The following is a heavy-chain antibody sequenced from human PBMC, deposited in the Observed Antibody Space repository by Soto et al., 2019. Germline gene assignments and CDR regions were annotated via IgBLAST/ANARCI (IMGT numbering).Heavy chain of an antibody. CDR3: ASQVWKMGYSSSWYYFDY. J-gene: IGHJ4*02. CDR2: ISYDGSNK. Sequence: GGSLRLSCAASGFTFTSYGMHWVRQAPGKGLEWVSVISYDGSNKYYADSVKGRFTISRDNSKNTLYLQMNSLRAEDTAVYYCASQVWKMGYSSSWYYFDYWGQGTLVTVSS. CDR1: GFTFTSYG. D-gene: IGHD6-13*01. V-gene: IGHV3-30*03.